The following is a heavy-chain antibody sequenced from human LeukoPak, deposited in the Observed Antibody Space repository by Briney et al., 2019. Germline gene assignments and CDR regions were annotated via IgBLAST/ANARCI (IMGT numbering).Heavy chain of an antibody. CDR2: INPNSGGT. J-gene: IGHJ4*02. CDR3: ARDTTTKRAAKSYFDF. CDR1: AYTFTGYY. D-gene: IGHD1-26*01. V-gene: IGHV1-2*02. Sequence: ASVKVSCKASAYTFTGYYMHWVRQAPGQGLEWMGWINPNSGGTNYAQNFQGRVTMTRDTSISTAYMELSRLRSDDTAAYYCARDTTTKRAAKSYFDFWGQGTLVTVSS.